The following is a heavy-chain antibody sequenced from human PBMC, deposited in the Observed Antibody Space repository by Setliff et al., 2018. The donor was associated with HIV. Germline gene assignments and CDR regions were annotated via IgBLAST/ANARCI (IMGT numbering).Heavy chain of an antibody. CDR2: LRTGTGDT. Sequence: ASVKVSCKASGYTFTSYSMHWVRQAPRQRLEWMGWLRTGTGDTSYSVKFQGRLTITRDTSANTAYMELSNLRSEDTAVYYCVRRATAAEVFDYWGQGTLVTVSS. CDR3: VRRATAAEVFDY. CDR1: GYTFTSYS. D-gene: IGHD6-13*01. V-gene: IGHV1-3*04. J-gene: IGHJ4*02.